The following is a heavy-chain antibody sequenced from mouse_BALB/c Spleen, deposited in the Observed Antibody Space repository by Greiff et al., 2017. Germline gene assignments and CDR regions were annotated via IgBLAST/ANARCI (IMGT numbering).Heavy chain of an antibody. CDR1: GFTFSSFG. J-gene: IGHJ3*01. CDR3: ARDYYGSSYDFFAY. Sequence: EVKLVESGGGLVQPGGSRKLSCAASGFTFSSFGMHWVRQAPEKGLEWVAYISSGSSTIYYADTVKGRFTISRDNPKNTLFLQMTSLRSEDTAMYYCARDYYGSSYDFFAYWGQGTLVTVSA. D-gene: IGHD1-1*01. CDR2: ISSGSSTI. V-gene: IGHV5-17*02.